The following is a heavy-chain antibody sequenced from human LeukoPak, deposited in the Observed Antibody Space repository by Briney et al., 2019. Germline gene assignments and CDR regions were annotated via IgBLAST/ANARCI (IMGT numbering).Heavy chain of an antibody. D-gene: IGHD3-22*01. CDR3: ARDSYYSSDN. Sequence: TGGSLRLSCAASGFTFSDHYMDWVRQAPGKGLEWVAVISYDGSNKYYADSVKGRFTISRDNSKNTLYLQMNSLRAADTAVYYCARDSYYSSDNWGQGTLVTVSS. CDR2: ISYDGSNK. V-gene: IGHV3-30-3*01. CDR1: GFTFSDHY. J-gene: IGHJ4*02.